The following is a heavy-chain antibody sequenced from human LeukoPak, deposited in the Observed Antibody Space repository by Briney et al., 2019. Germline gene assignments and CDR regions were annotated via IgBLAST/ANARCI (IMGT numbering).Heavy chain of an antibody. J-gene: IGHJ4*02. CDR2: INPSSGDT. CDR1: GYTFSVHH. Sequence: ASVKVSCKTSGYTFSVHHIHWVRQAPGQGLEWMGWINPSSGDTKYAQNFQDRVIMTRDTSISTAYMDLSRLSSDDTAIYYCARAGHDSSGYSFRLDYWGQGTLVTVSS. CDR3: ARAGHDSSGYSFRLDY. D-gene: IGHD3-22*01. V-gene: IGHV1-2*02.